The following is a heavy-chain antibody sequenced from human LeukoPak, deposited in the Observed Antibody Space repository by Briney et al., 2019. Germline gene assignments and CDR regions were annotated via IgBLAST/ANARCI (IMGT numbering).Heavy chain of an antibody. J-gene: IGHJ6*02. CDR2: VNGQGDTT. Sequence: GGSLRLSCVASGFTLSNYAMTWVRQAPGKGLEWVSVVNGQGDTTFYADPVKGRLTISRDNSKNTVYLQLNSLPAEDTAVYFWAEDLYSWNSGMDVWGQGTTVTVSS. V-gene: IGHV3-23*01. CDR3: AEDLYSWNSGMDV. CDR1: GFTLSNYA. D-gene: IGHD1-1*01.